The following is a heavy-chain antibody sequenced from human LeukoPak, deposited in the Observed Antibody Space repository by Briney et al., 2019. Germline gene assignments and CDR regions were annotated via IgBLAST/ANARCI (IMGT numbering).Heavy chain of an antibody. CDR3: ARGYIAENWFDP. D-gene: IGHD6-13*01. V-gene: IGHV1-8*01. CDR2: MNPNSGNT. CDR1: GYTFTSYD. J-gene: IGHJ5*02. Sequence: ASVKVSCKASGYTFTSYDINWVRQATGQGLEWMGWMNPNSGNTGYAQKFQGRVTMTRSTSISTAYMELSSLRSEDTAVYYCARGYIAENWFDPWGQGTLVTVSS.